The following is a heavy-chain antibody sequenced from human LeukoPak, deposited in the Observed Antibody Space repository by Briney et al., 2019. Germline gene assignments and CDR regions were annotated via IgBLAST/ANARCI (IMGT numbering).Heavy chain of an antibody. CDR1: GGSFSGYY. V-gene: IGHV4-34*01. CDR2: INHSGST. CDR3: ARGYNWFGP. J-gene: IGHJ5*02. Sequence: PSETLSLTCAVYGGSFSGYYWSWIRQPPGKGLEWIGEINHSGSTNYNSSLKSRVTISVDTSKNQFSLKLSSVTAADTAVYYCARGYNWFGPWGQGTLVTVSS.